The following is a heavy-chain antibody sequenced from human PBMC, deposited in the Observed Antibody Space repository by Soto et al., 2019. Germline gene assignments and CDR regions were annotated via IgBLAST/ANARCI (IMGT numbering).Heavy chain of an antibody. D-gene: IGHD5-12*01. J-gene: IGHJ4*02. CDR1: GFTFSSYA. V-gene: IGHV3-64D*06. CDR2: VRGNGDPP. Sequence: GSLIRSCAASGFTFSSYAMHWVRQAPGKRLEYVSGVRGNGDPPFYADSVKGRFTISRDNSKNTLYLQMSSLSADDTAVYYCVKSRGGNNFDFFDWGQGALVTVSS. CDR3: VKSRGGNNFDFFD.